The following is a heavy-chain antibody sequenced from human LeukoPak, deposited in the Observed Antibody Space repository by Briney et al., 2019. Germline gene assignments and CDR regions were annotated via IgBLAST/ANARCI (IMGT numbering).Heavy chain of an antibody. CDR1: GFTFSSYA. CDR3: ARDRGYSYGENWFDP. CDR2: ISYDGSNK. V-gene: IGHV3-30-3*01. Sequence: PGGSLRLSRAASGFTFSSYAMHWVRQAPGKGLEWVAVISYDGSNKYYADSVRGRFTISRDNSKNTLYLQMNSLRAEDTAVYYCARDRGYSYGENWFDPWGQGTLVTVSS. D-gene: IGHD5-18*01. J-gene: IGHJ5*02.